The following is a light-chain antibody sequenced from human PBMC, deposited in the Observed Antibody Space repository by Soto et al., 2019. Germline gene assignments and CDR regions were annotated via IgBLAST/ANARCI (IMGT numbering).Light chain of an antibody. CDR1: QSISSW. CDR3: QQYNSYRP. J-gene: IGKJ1*01. CDR2: DAS. V-gene: IGKV1-5*01. Sequence: DIQMTQSPSTLSASVGDRVTITCRASQSISSWLAWYQQKPGKAPKLLIYDASSLESGVPSRFSGSGSGTEFTLTISSLQPDDFATHYCQQYNSYRPFGQGTKVDIK.